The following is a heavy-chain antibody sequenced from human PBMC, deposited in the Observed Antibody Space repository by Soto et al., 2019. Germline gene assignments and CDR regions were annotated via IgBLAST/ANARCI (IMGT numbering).Heavy chain of an antibody. CDR1: GYTLTELS. D-gene: IGHD6-13*01. V-gene: IGHV1-24*01. CDR2: FDPEDGET. Sequence: GASVKVSCKVSGYTLTELSMHWVRQAPGKGLEWMGGFDPEDGETIYAQKFQGRVTMTEDTSTDTAYMELSSLRSEDTAVYYCATDDPRIAAAGTGSNCFGYWGQGTPVTVSS. CDR3: ATDDPRIAAAGTGSNCFGY. J-gene: IGHJ4*02.